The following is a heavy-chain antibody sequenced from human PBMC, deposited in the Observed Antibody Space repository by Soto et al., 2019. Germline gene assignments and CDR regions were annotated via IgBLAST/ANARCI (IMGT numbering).Heavy chain of an antibody. CDR3: AFGEQYSGKIFDF. D-gene: IGHD2-21*01. CDR1: GDSVSSNSAG. Sequence: PSQTLSLTCAITGDSVSSNSAGWSWVRQSPSRGLEWLGRTYYRSKWYYEYAVSVRGRITINPDTSKNQYSLQLNSVTPEDTAVYFCAFGEQYSGKIFDFWGQGPLVSV. J-gene: IGHJ4*01. V-gene: IGHV6-1*01. CDR2: TYYRSKWYY.